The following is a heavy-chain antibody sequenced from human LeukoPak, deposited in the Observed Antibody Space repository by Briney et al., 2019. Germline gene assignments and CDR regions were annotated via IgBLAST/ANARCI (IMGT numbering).Heavy chain of an antibody. Sequence: GASVKVSCKASGYTFTSYYMHWVRQAPGQGLEWMGIINPSGGSTSYAQKFQGRVTMTRDTSTSTVYMELSSLRSEDTAVYYCARGGLRVMVYRLYYMDVWGKGTTVTVSS. V-gene: IGHV1-46*01. CDR1: GYTFTSYY. J-gene: IGHJ6*03. CDR3: ARGGLRVMVYRLYYMDV. CDR2: INPSGGST. D-gene: IGHD2-8*01.